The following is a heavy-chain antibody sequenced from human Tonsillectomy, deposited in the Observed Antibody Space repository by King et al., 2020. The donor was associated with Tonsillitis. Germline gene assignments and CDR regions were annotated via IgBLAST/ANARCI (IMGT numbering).Heavy chain of an antibody. CDR2: NIGSSGST. J-gene: IGHJ4*02. V-gene: IGHV3-23*04. CDR1: GFAFGTYA. CDR3: AKARYSAGRYPFDY. D-gene: IGHD5-12*01. Sequence: QLVQSGGDLVQPGGSLRLSCAASGFAFGTYAMSWVRQAPGKGLEWVSTNIGSSGSTFHANSVKGRFSISRDNSENTLFLQMNNLRAEDTAVYYCAKARYSAGRYPFDYWGQGTLVTVSS.